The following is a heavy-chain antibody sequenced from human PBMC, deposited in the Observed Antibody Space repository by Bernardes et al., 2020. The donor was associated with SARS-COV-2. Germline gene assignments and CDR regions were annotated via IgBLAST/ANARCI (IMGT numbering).Heavy chain of an antibody. Sequence: TLRLSCEASGVTFDDCTMHWIRTGPRKGLEWVSARSLYCDERAYSDSVKSRFTISRDNAKKYLYLQMNSLRPDDTAFYYCANLPELATFTGFDLWGQGTMVTVTS. CDR1: GVTFDDCT. V-gene: IGHV3-9*01. CDR3: ANLPELATFTGFDL. D-gene: IGHD5-12*01. J-gene: IGHJ3*01. CDR2: RSLYCDER.